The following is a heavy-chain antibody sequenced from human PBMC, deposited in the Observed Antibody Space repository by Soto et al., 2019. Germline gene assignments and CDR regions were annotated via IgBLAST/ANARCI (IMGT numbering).Heavy chain of an antibody. CDR2: IIPIFDTA. Sequence: QVQLVQSGAEVKKPGSSVKVSCKASGGTFSSYAISWVRQAPGQGLEWMGGIIPIFDTANYAQKFQGRVTITADESTSTAYMELSSLRSEDTAVYYCARDRDVGAKGGKDAFDIWGQGTMVTVSS. V-gene: IGHV1-69*01. D-gene: IGHD1-26*01. J-gene: IGHJ3*02. CDR1: GGTFSSYA. CDR3: ARDRDVGAKGGKDAFDI.